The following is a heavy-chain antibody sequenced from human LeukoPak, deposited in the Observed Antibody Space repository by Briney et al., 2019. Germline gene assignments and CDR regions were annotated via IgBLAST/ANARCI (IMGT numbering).Heavy chain of an antibody. Sequence: GGSLRLSCAASGFTFSSYSMNWVRQAPGKGVEWVSYISSSSSTIYYADSVKGRFTISRDNAKNSLYLQMNSLRAEDTAVYYCAAEYYDFWSGEGPVDYWGQGTLVTVSS. V-gene: IGHV3-48*01. D-gene: IGHD3-3*01. CDR2: ISSSSSTI. CDR3: AAEYYDFWSGEGPVDY. CDR1: GFTFSSYS. J-gene: IGHJ4*02.